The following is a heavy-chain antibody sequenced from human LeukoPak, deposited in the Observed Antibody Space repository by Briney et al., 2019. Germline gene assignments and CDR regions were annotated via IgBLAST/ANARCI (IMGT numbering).Heavy chain of an antibody. J-gene: IGHJ4*02. CDR2: ISDSGDNT. Sequence: AGGSLRLSCVASGFTFSSYAMSWVRQAPGKGLEWVSTISDSGDNTYYADSVKGRFTISRDNAKNSLYLQMNSLRAEDTAVYYCARDRDYYDSSGYQYWGQGTLVTVSS. D-gene: IGHD3-22*01. CDR1: GFTFSSYA. V-gene: IGHV3-23*01. CDR3: ARDRDYYDSSGYQY.